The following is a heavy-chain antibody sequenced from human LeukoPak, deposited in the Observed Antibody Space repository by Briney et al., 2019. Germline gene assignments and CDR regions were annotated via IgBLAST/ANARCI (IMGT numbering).Heavy chain of an antibody. D-gene: IGHD3-9*01. J-gene: IGHJ4*02. CDR2: ISSSSSYI. V-gene: IGHV3-21*01. CDR1: GFTFSSYS. Sequence: PGGSLRLSCAASGFTFSSYSMKWVRQAPGKGLEWVASISSSSSYIYYADSVKGRFIISRDNAKNAPYLQMNSLRAEDTAVYYCARGPLDSGLPDYFDYWGQGTLVTVSS. CDR3: ARGPLDSGLPDYFDY.